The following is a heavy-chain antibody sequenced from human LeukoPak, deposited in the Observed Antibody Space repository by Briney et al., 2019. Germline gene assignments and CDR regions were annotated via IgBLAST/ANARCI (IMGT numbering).Heavy chain of an antibody. CDR2: IYTSGST. Sequence: SETLSLTCTVSGGSISSYYWSWIRQPAGKGPEWIGRIYTSGSTNYNPSLKSRVTMSVDTSKNQFSLKLSSVTAADTAVYYCARGWGGNSDTGYYYYGMDVWGQGTTVTVSS. D-gene: IGHD4-23*01. J-gene: IGHJ6*02. CDR3: ARGWGGNSDTGYYYYGMDV. CDR1: GGSISSYY. V-gene: IGHV4-4*07.